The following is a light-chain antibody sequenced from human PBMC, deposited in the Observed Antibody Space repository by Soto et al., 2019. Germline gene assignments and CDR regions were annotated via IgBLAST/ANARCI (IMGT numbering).Light chain of an antibody. CDR1: NSDVGAYNY. CDR2: EVS. V-gene: IGLV2-14*01. Sequence: QSVLTQPASVSGSPGQSITISCTGTNSDVGAYNYVSWFQQHPGKAPKLIIFEVSNRPSGVSHRFSGSKSGNTASLTISGLQTEDEADYYCLSYTINSILVFGGGTKVTVL. J-gene: IGLJ3*02. CDR3: LSYTINSILV.